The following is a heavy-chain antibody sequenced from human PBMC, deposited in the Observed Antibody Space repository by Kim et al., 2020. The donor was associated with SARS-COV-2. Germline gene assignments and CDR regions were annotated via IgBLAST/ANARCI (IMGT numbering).Heavy chain of an antibody. J-gene: IGHJ6*02. CDR1: GYTFTSYG. Sequence: ASVKVSCKASGYTFTSYGISWVRQAPGQGLEWMGWISAYNGNTNYAQKLQGRVTMTTDTSTSTAYMELRSLRSDDTAVYYCARAGYSYGPYYYYGMDVWGQGTTVTVSS. D-gene: IGHD5-18*01. V-gene: IGHV1-18*01. CDR3: ARAGYSYGPYYYYGMDV. CDR2: ISAYNGNT.